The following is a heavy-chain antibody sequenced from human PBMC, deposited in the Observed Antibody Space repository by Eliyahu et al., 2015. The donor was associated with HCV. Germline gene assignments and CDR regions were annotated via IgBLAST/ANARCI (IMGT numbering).Heavy chain of an antibody. J-gene: IGHJ4*02. CDR1: GFTFSXYG. Sequence: QVQLVESGGGVVQPGRSLRLSCAASGFTFSXYGMHWVRQAPGKGLGWVAVISYDGSNKYYADSVKGRFTISRDNSKNTLYLQMNSLRAEDTAVYYCAKGHIVLVVYANPFDYWGQGTLVTVSS. CDR3: AKGHIVLVVYANPFDY. V-gene: IGHV3-30*18. CDR2: ISYDGSNK. D-gene: IGHD2-8*02.